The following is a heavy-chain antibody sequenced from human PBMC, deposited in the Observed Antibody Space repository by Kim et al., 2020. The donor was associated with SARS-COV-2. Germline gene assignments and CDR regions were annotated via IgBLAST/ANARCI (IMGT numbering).Heavy chain of an antibody. CDR1: GYTLTELS. D-gene: IGHD6-13*01. CDR2: FDPEDGET. J-gene: IGHJ6*02. CDR3: ATTHRYSSSWYFLLPYGMDV. Sequence: ASVKVSCKVSGYTLTELSMHWVRQAPGKGLEWMGGFDPEDGETIYAQKFQGRVTMTEDTSTDTAYMELSSLRSEDTAVYYCATTHRYSSSWYFLLPYGMDVWGQGTTVTVSS. V-gene: IGHV1-24*01.